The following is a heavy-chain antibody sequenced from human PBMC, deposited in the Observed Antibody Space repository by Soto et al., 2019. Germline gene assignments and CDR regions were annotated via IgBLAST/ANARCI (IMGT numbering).Heavy chain of an antibody. CDR3: ARVSRRNTFDV. Sequence: LXLXCAASGFAFNSXWMTWGGQAPGKGLECVANINPDVFQKYSVDSVKGRFTFSRENAKNSLYLQLNSLRAEDTSVYYCARVSRRNTFDVWGQGTMGTVSS. CDR2: INPDVFQK. J-gene: IGHJ3*01. CDR1: GFAFNSXW. V-gene: IGHV3-7*01.